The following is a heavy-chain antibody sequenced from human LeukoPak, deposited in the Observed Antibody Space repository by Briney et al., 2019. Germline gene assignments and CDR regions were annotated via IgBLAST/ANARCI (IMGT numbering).Heavy chain of an antibody. Sequence: GGSLRLSCAASGFPFSSYWMSWVRQAPGKGLEGVANKKKEGSEKEYVDSVKGRFTISRDNAKNSLYLQMNSLRVEDTAVYYCVRVDTSGYYYELSFDYWGQGTLVTVSS. D-gene: IGHD3-22*01. J-gene: IGHJ4*02. CDR2: KKKEGSEK. CDR3: VRVDTSGYYYELSFDY. CDR1: GFPFSSYW. V-gene: IGHV3-7*01.